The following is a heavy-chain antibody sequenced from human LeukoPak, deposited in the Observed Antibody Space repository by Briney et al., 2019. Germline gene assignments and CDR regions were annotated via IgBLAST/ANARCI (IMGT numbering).Heavy chain of an antibody. CDR1: GGSFSNYY. CDR2: INHSGST. V-gene: IGHV4-34*01. CDR3: ARRGGDYGGNPPIDH. J-gene: IGHJ4*02. D-gene: IGHD4-23*01. Sequence: SETLSLTCAVYGGSFSNYYWSWIRQPPGKGLEWIGEINHSGSTNYNPSLKSRVTISVDTSKNQFSLKLSSVTAADTAVYYCARRGGDYGGNPPIDHWGQGTLVTVSS.